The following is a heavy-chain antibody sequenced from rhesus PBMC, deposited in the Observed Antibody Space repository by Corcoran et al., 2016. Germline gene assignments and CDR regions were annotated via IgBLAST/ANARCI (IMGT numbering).Heavy chain of an antibody. CDR1: GGSISSSYYH. V-gene: IGHV4-122*02. Sequence: QVQLQESGLGLVKPSETLSLTCAVSGGSISSSYYHWSCIRLAPGTGLAWVGYIPYIGGTGDTPALKMRLTISRDTSKNQFSWKLRAETSGATAVYSCARGGSWTQYFEFWGQGALVTVSS. J-gene: IGHJ1*01. CDR2: IPYIGGT. CDR3: ARGGSWTQYFEF. D-gene: IGHD6-25*01.